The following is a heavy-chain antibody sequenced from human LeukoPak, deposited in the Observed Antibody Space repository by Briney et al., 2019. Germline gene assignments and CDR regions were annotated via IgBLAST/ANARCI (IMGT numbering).Heavy chain of an antibody. D-gene: IGHD5-12*01. Sequence: GGSLRLSCAVSGFAFDDYAMHWVRQVPGKGLEGVSGINWNSDSIGYADSVKGRFTTSRDNAKNSLYLQMNSLRAEDTAFYYCAINGGGDSGYGNFDYWGQGTLVTVSS. CDR2: INWNSDSI. V-gene: IGHV3-9*01. CDR1: GFAFDDYA. CDR3: AINGGGDSGYGNFDY. J-gene: IGHJ4*02.